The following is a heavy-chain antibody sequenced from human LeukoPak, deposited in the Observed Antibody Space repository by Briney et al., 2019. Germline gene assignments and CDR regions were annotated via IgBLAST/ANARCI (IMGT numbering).Heavy chain of an antibody. CDR1: GGSISSGGYY. V-gene: IGHV4-31*03. J-gene: IGHJ5*02. CDR2: IYYSGST. CDR3: AREGLTSNWFDP. Sequence: SETLSLTCTVSGGSISSGGYYWSWIRQHPGKGLEWIGYIYYSGSTYYNPSLKSRVTISVDTSKNQFSLKLSSVTAADTAVYHCAREGLTSNWFDPWGQGTLVTVSS.